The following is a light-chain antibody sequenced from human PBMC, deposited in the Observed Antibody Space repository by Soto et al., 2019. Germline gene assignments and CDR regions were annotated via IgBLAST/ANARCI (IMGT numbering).Light chain of an antibody. Sequence: ETVMTQSPATLSVSPGDRVTLSCRASQSIGTNLLWFHQSPGQPPRLLISGASDRVAGVPDRFSGSGSGTDLTLTISGLQSEDCAVYYCQQYAGWPRTFGQGTKLEIK. CDR3: QQYAGWPRT. V-gene: IGKV3-15*01. CDR2: GAS. CDR1: QSIGTN. J-gene: IGKJ2*01.